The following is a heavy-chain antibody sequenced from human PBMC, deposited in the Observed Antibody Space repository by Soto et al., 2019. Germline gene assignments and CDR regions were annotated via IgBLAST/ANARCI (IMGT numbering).Heavy chain of an antibody. CDR2: ISYFGNDK. J-gene: IGHJ5*02. CDR1: GFSFENSD. V-gene: IGHV3-30*18. CDR3: AKVPSYRDYAWLDA. D-gene: IGHD4-17*01. Sequence: QQQLLESGGGVVQPGTSLRLSCAASGFSFENSDMVWVRQAPGKGLEWVAAISYFGNDKYYGDSVRGRFTVSRDNYKDHLYLQMSSLRPADSAVYYCAKVPSYRDYAWLDAWGQGTLVTVSS.